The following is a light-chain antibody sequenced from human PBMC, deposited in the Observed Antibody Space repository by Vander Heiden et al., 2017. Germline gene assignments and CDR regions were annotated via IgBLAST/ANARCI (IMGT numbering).Light chain of an antibody. J-gene: IGLJ1*01. CDR3: AAWDDSLIYV. Sequence: QSVLTQPPSASGTPGPRVTISCSGSNSNIGRNNVNWYQQVPGTAPKLLIYGNNQRPSGVPDRFFGSKSGTSASLAISGLQSEDEADYYCAAWDDSLIYVFGTGTKVSV. CDR1: NSNIGRNN. V-gene: IGLV1-44*01. CDR2: GNN.